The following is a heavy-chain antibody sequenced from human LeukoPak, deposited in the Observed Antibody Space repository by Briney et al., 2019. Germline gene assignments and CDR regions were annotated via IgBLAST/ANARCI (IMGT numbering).Heavy chain of an antibody. CDR3: VRDVWGDRDSYFDY. Sequence: PGGSLRLSCAASGFAFSSYAMSWVRQAPGKGLVWVSRIDTDGRSTRSTSYADSVTGRFTMSRDNAKNTLYRQMNSLRAEDTAVYYCVRDVWGDRDSYFDYWGQGTLVTVSS. V-gene: IGHV3-74*01. D-gene: IGHD2-21*01. CDR1: GFAFSSYA. J-gene: IGHJ4*02. CDR2: IDTDGRSTRST.